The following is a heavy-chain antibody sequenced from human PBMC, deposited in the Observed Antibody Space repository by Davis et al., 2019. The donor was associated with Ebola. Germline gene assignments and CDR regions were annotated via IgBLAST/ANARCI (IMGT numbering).Heavy chain of an antibody. V-gene: IGHV4-59*08. CDR1: GGSISSHY. CDR3: ARTGELGATYYYYYMDV. CDR2: IYYSGST. J-gene: IGHJ6*03. Sequence: PSETLSLTCTVSGGSISSHYWSWIRQPPGKGLEWIGYIYYSGSTNYNPSLKSRVTISVDTSKNQFTLKLSSVTAADTAVYYCARTGELGATYYYYYMDVWGKGTTVTVSS. D-gene: IGHD7-27*01.